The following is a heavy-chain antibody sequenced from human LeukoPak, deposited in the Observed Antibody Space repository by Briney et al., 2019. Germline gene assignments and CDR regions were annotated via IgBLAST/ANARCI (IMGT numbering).Heavy chain of an antibody. CDR2: TSYSGST. CDR3: ASGRGYSGSFFYYFDS. Sequence: SETLSLTCTVSGASVSSGSSHWGWIRQPPGKGLEWIGYTSYSGSTNYNPSLKSRITISIDTSKNQFFLKFSSVTAADTAVYFCASGRGYSGSFFYYFDSWGQGTLATVSS. V-gene: IGHV4-61*01. D-gene: IGHD1-26*01. CDR1: GASVSSGSSH. J-gene: IGHJ4*02.